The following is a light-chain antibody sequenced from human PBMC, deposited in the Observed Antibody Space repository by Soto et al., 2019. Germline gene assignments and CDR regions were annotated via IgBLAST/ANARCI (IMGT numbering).Light chain of an antibody. Sequence: DIVMTQSPAILSVSPGERATLSCRASQSVSSNLAWYQQKPGQAPRLLIFGASTRAAGIPARFSGSGSGTELPLTISSLQSGDFAVYYCQQYNDWSRTFGQGTNVEVK. V-gene: IGKV3-15*01. J-gene: IGKJ1*01. CDR2: GAS. CDR3: QQYNDWSRT. CDR1: QSVSSN.